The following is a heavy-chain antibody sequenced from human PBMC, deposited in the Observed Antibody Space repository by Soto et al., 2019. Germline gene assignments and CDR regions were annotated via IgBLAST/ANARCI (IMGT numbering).Heavy chain of an antibody. D-gene: IGHD3-22*01. CDR2: IYTSGST. V-gene: IGHV4-4*07. J-gene: IGHJ3*02. CDR1: GGSISSYY. CDR3: ARVTYYYDSSGYYRGGAFDI. Sequence: PSETLSLTCTVSGGSISSYYWSWSRQPAGKGLEWIGRIYTSGSTNYNPSLKSRVTMSVDTSKNQFSLKLRSVTAADTAVYYCARVTYYYDSSGYYRGGAFDIWGQGTMVTVSS.